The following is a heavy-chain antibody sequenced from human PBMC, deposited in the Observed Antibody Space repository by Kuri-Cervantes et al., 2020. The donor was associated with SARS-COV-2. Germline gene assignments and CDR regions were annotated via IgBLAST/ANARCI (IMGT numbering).Heavy chain of an antibody. CDR2: TNTDGSST. V-gene: IGHV3-74*01. D-gene: IGHD3-3*01. CDR1: GFTFSNYW. Sequence: GESLKISCAASGFTFSNYWMHWVRQAPGTGLVWVSRTNTDGSSTSYADSVKGRFTISRDNFKNTLYLQMSSLRAKDTAVYYCARGRGPGDFWSGLNWFDPWGQGTLVTVSS. J-gene: IGHJ5*02. CDR3: ARGRGPGDFWSGLNWFDP.